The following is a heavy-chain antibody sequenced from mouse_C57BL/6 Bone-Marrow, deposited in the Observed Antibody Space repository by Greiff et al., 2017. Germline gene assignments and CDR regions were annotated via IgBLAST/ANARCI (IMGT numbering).Heavy chain of an antibody. V-gene: IGHV5-9*01. CDR3: ARHSSITTVVATPFDY. CDR2: ISGGGGNT. Sequence: EVNLVESGGGLVKPGGSLKLSCAASGFTFSSYTMSWVRQTPEKRLEWVATISGGGGNTYYPDSVKGRFTISRDNAKNTLYLQMSSLRSEDTALYYCARHSSITTVVATPFDYWGQGTTLTVSS. CDR1: GFTFSSYT. D-gene: IGHD1-1*01. J-gene: IGHJ2*01.